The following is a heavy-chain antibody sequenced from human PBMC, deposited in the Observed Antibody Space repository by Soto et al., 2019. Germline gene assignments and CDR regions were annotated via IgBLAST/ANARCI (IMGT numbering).Heavy chain of an antibody. J-gene: IGHJ5*02. V-gene: IGHV3-53*01. CDR2: LASGGGA. CDR3: ARVNPPYP. Sequence: GGSLRLSCAASGFTVSTNYMSWVRHAPGEGLEWVSVLASGGGAYYAESVRGRFSSSRDNSKNTVHLQMNSLRAEDTAVYYCARVNPPYPWGQGTLVTVSS. CDR1: GFTVSTNY.